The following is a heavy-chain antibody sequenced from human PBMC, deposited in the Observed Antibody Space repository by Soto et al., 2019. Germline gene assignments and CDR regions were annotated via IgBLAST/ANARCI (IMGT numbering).Heavy chain of an antibody. D-gene: IGHD2-15*01. CDR1: GGTFSSYT. CDR2: IIPILGIA. Sequence: GASVKVSCKASGGTFSSYTISWVRQAPGQGLEWMGRIIPILGIANYAQKFQGRVTITADKSTSTAYMELSSLRSEDTAVYYCARDIVVVVAATHGWFDPWGQGTLVTVSS. J-gene: IGHJ5*02. CDR3: ARDIVVVVAATHGWFDP. V-gene: IGHV1-69*04.